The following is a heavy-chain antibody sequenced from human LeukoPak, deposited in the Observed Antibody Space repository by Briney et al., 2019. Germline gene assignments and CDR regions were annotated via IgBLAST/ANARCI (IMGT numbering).Heavy chain of an antibody. Sequence: SETLSLTCTVSGGSISSYYWSWIRQPPGKGLEWIGYIYYSGSTNYNPSLKSRVTISVDTSKNQFPLKLSSVTAADTAVYYCARHGTTGPWGDAFDIWGQGTMVTVSS. CDR1: GGSISSYY. CDR2: IYYSGST. CDR3: ARHGTTGPWGDAFDI. J-gene: IGHJ3*02. D-gene: IGHD1-1*01. V-gene: IGHV4-59*08.